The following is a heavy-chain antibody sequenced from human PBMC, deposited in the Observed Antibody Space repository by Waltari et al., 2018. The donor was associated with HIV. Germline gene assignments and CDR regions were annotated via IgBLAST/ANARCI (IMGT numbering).Heavy chain of an antibody. CDR2: INPSFKTT. Sequence: QVQLVQSGAEVKKPGSSVKVSCRASGDTFRTYTISWVRQAPGQGVVWKGGINPSFKTTKYARKFKGRVKLTAEESTRTTYMELTSLRSDDTAMYYCARNGDYAPAYWGQGTLVTVSS. V-gene: IGHV1-69*01. J-gene: IGHJ4*02. D-gene: IGHD4-17*01. CDR1: GDTFRTYT. CDR3: ARNGDYAPAY.